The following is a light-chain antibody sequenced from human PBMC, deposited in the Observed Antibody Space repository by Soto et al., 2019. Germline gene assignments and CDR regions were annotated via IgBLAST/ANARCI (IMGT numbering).Light chain of an antibody. V-gene: IGKV3-15*01. Sequence: EIVMTQSPATLSVSPGERATLSCRASQSVSSNLAWYQQKPGQAPRLLIYGASTRATGIPARFSGSGSGTEFTLTNSSLQSEDFAVYYCQQYNNWPPYTFGQGTKLEIK. CDR1: QSVSSN. CDR3: QQYNNWPPYT. CDR2: GAS. J-gene: IGKJ2*01.